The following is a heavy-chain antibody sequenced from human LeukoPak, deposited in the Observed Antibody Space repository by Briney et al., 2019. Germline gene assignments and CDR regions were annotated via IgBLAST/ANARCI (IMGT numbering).Heavy chain of an antibody. V-gene: IGHV4-4*02. J-gene: IGHJ6*02. CDR3: ARGVVVPAAHYYYGMDV. CDR2: IYHSGST. CDR1: GGSISSSNW. D-gene: IGHD2-2*01. Sequence: SETLSLTCAVSGGSISSSNWWSWVRQPPGKGLEWIGEIYHSGSTNYNPSLKSRVTISVDKSKNQFSLKLSSVTAADTAVYYCARGVVVPAAHYYYGMDVWGQGTTVTVSS.